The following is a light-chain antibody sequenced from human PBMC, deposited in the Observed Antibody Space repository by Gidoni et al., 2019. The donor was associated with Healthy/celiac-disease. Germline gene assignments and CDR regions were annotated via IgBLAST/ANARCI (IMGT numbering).Light chain of an antibody. V-gene: IGLV2-14*01. CDR1: SSDVGGYNY. Sequence: QSALPQPASVSWSPGQSITISCTGTSSDVGGYNYVSWYQQHPGKAPKLMIYEVSNRPSGVSNRFAGSKSGNTASLTIAGLQAEDEADYYCSSYTSSSTYVVFGGGTKLTVL. CDR3: SSYTSSSTYVV. J-gene: IGLJ2*01. CDR2: EVS.